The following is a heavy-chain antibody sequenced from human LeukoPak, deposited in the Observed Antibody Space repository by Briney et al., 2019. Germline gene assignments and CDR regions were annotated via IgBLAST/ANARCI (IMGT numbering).Heavy chain of an antibody. J-gene: IGHJ4*02. CDR2: ISWNSGSI. Sequence: GGSLRLSCAASGFTFDDYAIHWVRQAPGKGLEWVSGISWNSGSIGYADSVRGRFTISRDNAKNSLYLQMNSLRAEDTAFYYCARGDGYNAEFDYWGQGTLVTVSS. V-gene: IGHV3-9*01. D-gene: IGHD5-24*01. CDR3: ARGDGYNAEFDY. CDR1: GFTFDDYA.